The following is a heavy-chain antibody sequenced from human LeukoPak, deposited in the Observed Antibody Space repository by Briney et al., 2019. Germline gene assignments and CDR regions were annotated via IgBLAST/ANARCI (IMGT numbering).Heavy chain of an antibody. V-gene: IGHV3-7*01. Sequence: GGSLRLSRAASGFTFSTYWMSWVRQAPGKGLEWVANIKQDGSEKYYVGSVKGRFTISRDNAENSLYLQMNSLRAEDTAVYYCARKGYSYGGFDYWGQGTLVTVSS. CDR3: ARKGYSYGGFDY. CDR2: IKQDGSEK. J-gene: IGHJ4*02. CDR1: GFTFSTYW. D-gene: IGHD5-18*01.